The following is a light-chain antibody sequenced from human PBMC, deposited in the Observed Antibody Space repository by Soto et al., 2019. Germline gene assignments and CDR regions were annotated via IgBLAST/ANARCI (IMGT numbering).Light chain of an antibody. Sequence: QSVLTQPPSASGSPGQSVTISCTGTGSDVGAYNFVSWYQHHPGKAPQALIYEVYKRPSGVPDRFSGSKSGNTASLTVSGLQTEVDADYYRRSHACSNNFVVFGGGPQLTVL. J-gene: IGLJ2*01. CDR1: GSDVGAYNF. CDR2: EVY. CDR3: RSHACSNNFVV. V-gene: IGLV2-8*01.